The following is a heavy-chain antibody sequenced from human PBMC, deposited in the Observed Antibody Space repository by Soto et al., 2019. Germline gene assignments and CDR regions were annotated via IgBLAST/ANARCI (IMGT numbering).Heavy chain of an antibody. CDR2: IFYSGST. CDR3: ARGEYHYGSGSYYPPGY. V-gene: IGHV4-30-4*01. D-gene: IGHD3-10*01. J-gene: IGHJ4*02. Sequence: SETLSLTCTVSCGSMSSGDYYWSWIRQPPGKGLEWIGYIFYSGSTYYNPSLKSRVTISVDTSKNQFSLKLRSVTAADTAVYYCARGEYHYGSGSYYPPGYWGQGTLVTVSS. CDR1: CGSMSSGDYY.